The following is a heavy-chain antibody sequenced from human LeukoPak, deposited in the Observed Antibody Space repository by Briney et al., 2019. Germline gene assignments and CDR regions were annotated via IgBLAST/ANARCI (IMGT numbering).Heavy chain of an antibody. CDR2: INHSGST. CDR1: GYSISSGYY. J-gene: IGHJ6*03. V-gene: IGHV4-38-2*02. D-gene: IGHD6-13*01. Sequence: PSETLSLTCTVSGYSISSGYYWGWIRQPPGKGLEWIGEINHSGSTNYNPSLKSRVTISVDTSKNQFSLKLSSVTAADTAVYYCAREVMYSSSWSRGGYMDVWGKGTTVTVSS. CDR3: AREVMYSSSWSRGGYMDV.